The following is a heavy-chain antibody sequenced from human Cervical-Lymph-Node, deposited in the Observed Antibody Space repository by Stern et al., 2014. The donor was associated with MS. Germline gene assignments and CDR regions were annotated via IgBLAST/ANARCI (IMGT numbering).Heavy chain of an antibody. J-gene: IGHJ5*02. Sequence: QVQIEEAGGCFVKPGGSPRLSWAASGLTFSNYYMSRIPQSPGKVLEFVSYIGDSGSTIYYAASVKGRFTISRDNAKNSLYLQMNSLRAEDTAVYYCARGGSSWYGWFDPWGQGTLVTVSS. D-gene: IGHD6-13*01. CDR2: IGDSGSTI. CDR1: GLTFSNYY. V-gene: IGHV3-11*01. CDR3: ARGGSSWYGWFDP.